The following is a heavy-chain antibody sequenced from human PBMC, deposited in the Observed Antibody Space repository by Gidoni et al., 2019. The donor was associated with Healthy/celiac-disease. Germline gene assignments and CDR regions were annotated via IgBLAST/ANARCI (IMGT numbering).Heavy chain of an antibody. D-gene: IGHD2-21*01. Sequence: EVQLVESGGGWVQPGGSLRLSCAAAGCTCSSYWMSWVRPAPGKGLEWVANIQQDGSEKYYVDSVKGRFTISRDNAKNSLYLQMNSLRAEDTAVYYCARDSEWFGMIATSLDYWGQGTLVTVSS. V-gene: IGHV3-7*03. J-gene: IGHJ4*02. CDR1: GCTCSSYW. CDR2: IQQDGSEK. CDR3: ARDSEWFGMIATSLDY.